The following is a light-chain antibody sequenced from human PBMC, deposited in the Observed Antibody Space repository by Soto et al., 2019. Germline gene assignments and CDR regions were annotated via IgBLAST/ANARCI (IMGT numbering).Light chain of an antibody. CDR1: SSDVGGYDY. J-gene: IGLJ1*01. V-gene: IGLV2-8*01. CDR3: SSYAGSNNSV. CDR2: EVN. Sequence: QSALTQPPSASGSPGQSVTISCTGTSSDVGGYDYVSWYQQHPGKAPKLIIYEVNERPSGVPDRFSGSKSGNTSSLTVSGLQAEDEADYYCSSYAGSNNSVFGTGTKVTVL.